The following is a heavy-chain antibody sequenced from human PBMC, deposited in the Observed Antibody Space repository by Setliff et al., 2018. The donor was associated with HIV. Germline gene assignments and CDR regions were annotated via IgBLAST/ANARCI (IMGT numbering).Heavy chain of an antibody. CDR1: GYSFSNYW. Sequence: GESLTISCKGSGYSFSNYWIGWVRQMPGKGLEWMGIIYPGDSQTRYSPSFQGQVTISADKSISTAYLQWSSLKASDTAMYYCARASAAAGKAYYYYGMDVWGQGTMVTVSS. J-gene: IGHJ6*02. CDR2: IYPGDSQT. V-gene: IGHV5-51*01. D-gene: IGHD6-13*01. CDR3: ARASAAAGKAYYYYGMDV.